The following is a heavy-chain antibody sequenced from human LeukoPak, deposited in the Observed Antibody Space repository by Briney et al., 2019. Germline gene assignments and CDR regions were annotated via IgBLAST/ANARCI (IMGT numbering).Heavy chain of an antibody. Sequence: SETLSLTCTVSGGSISSSSYYWAWIRQPPGKGLEWIGNIYYSESTYYNPSLKSRVTITVDTSKNQFSLKLSSVTAADTAVYYCARGQKNTPFDYWGQGTLVTVSS. D-gene: IGHD2/OR15-2a*01. CDR3: ARGQKNTPFDY. CDR2: IYYSEST. V-gene: IGHV4-39*07. J-gene: IGHJ4*02. CDR1: GGSISSSSYY.